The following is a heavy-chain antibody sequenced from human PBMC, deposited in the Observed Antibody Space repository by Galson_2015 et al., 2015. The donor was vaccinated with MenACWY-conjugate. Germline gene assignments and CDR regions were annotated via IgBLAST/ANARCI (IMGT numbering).Heavy chain of an antibody. Sequence: SVKVSCKASGGTFSTYTITWVRQAPGLGLEWMGRIIPIAGATNYAQKFQGRVSITADKSTRTSYMELSGLRSEDTAIYYCATGHCSGGKCYSTSYWGQGTLVSVSS. CDR3: ATGHCSGGKCYSTSY. CDR1: GGTFSTYT. D-gene: IGHD2-15*01. V-gene: IGHV1-69*08. J-gene: IGHJ4*02. CDR2: IIPIAGAT.